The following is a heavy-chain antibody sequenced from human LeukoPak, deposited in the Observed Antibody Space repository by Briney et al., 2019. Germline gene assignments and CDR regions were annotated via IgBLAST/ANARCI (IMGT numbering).Heavy chain of an antibody. CDR3: AREGSSHSLDN. V-gene: IGHV1-46*01. Sequence: ASVKVSCKASGYTFTSYYMHWVRQAPGQGLEWMGIINPSGGSTSYAQKFQGRVTMTRDMSTSTVYMELSSLRSEDTAVFYCAREGSSHSLDNWGQGTLVTVSS. D-gene: IGHD6-6*01. J-gene: IGHJ4*02. CDR2: INPSGGST. CDR1: GYTFTSYY.